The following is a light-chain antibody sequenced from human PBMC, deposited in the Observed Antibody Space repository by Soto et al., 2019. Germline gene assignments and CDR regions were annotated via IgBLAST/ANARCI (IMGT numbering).Light chain of an antibody. CDR3: SSYKMSITRV. CDR1: SSDVGGYNY. J-gene: IGLJ3*02. Sequence: QSAMTQPASVSGSPGQSITISCTGTSSDVGGYNYVSWYQQHPGKAPKLMIYEVSTRPSGVSNRFSGSKSGNTASLTISGLKAEDEADYYSSSYKMSITRVFGGVTKLTVL. V-gene: IGLV2-14*01. CDR2: EVS.